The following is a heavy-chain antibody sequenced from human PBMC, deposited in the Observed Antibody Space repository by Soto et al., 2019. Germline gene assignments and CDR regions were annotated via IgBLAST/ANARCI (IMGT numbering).Heavy chain of an antibody. V-gene: IGHV4-31*03. CDR1: GGSISSGGYY. CDR2: IYYSGST. J-gene: IGHJ6*02. Sequence: QVQLQESGPGLVKPSQTLSLTCTVSGGSISSGGYYWSWIRQHPGKGLEWIGYIYYSGSTYYNPSLTSRVTISVEPSKNQFSLKLSSVTAADTAVYYWASGGRRSPGMDVWGQGTTVTVSS. CDR3: ASGGRRSPGMDV. D-gene: IGHD3-10*01.